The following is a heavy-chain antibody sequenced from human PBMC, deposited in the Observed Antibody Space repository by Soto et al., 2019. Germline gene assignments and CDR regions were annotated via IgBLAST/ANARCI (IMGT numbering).Heavy chain of an antibody. D-gene: IGHD3-9*01. Sequence: VGSLRLSCAASGFTFSSYWMSWVRQAPGKGLEWVANIKQDGSEKYYVDSVKGRFTISRDNAKNSLYLQMNSLRAEDTAVYYCARSTYYDILTGYSPFDYWGQGTLVTVSS. CDR2: IKQDGSEK. J-gene: IGHJ4*02. V-gene: IGHV3-7*03. CDR3: ARSTYYDILTGYSPFDY. CDR1: GFTFSSYW.